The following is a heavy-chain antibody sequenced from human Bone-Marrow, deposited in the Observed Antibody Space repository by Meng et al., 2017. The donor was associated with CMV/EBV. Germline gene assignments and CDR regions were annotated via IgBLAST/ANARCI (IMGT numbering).Heavy chain of an antibody. D-gene: IGHD6-19*01. J-gene: IGHJ3*02. CDR3: ARKWLVSAFDI. V-gene: IGHV4-4*02. CDR1: GGAISSSNW. CDR2: IYHSGST. Sequence: TCDVSGGAISSSNWWSWVRQPPGKGLEWIGEIYHSGSTNYNPSLKSRVTISVDKSKNQFSLKLSSVTAADTAVYYCARKWLVSAFDIWGQGTMVTVSS.